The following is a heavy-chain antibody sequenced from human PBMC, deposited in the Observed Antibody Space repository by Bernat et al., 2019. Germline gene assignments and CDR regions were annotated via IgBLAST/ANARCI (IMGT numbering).Heavy chain of an antibody. D-gene: IGHD2-2*01. J-gene: IGHJ6*03. V-gene: IGHV1-2*06. Sequence: QVQLVQSGAEVKKPGASVKVSCKASGYTFTGYYMHWVRQVPGQGLEWMGRINPNSGGTNYAQKFQGRVTMTRDTSISTAYMELSRLRSDDTAVYYCARDEGSTSQYYYYYMDVWGKGTTVTVSS. CDR3: ARDEGSTSQYYYYYMDV. CDR1: GYTFTGYY. CDR2: INPNSGGT.